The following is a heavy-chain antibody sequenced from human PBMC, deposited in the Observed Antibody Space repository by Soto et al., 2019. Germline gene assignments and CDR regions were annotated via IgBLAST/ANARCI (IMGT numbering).Heavy chain of an antibody. CDR2: IYYSGST. CDR1: GGSISSGDYY. Sequence: SETLSLTCTVSGGSISSGDYYWSWIRQPPGKGLEWIGYIYYSGSTYHNPSLKSRVTISVDTSKNQFSLKLSSVTAADTAVYYCPRATCSSTSCYLYYYGMDVWGQGTTVTVSS. J-gene: IGHJ6*02. V-gene: IGHV4-30-4*01. CDR3: PRATCSSTSCYLYYYGMDV. D-gene: IGHD2-2*01.